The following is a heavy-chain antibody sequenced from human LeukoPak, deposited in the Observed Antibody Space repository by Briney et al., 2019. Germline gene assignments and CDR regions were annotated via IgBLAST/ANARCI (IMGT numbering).Heavy chain of an antibody. CDR1: GFTFGDYA. CDR3: RSGQLLDYYYMDV. D-gene: IGHD2-2*01. CDR2: IRSKAYGGTT. J-gene: IGHJ6*03. Sequence: GGSLRLPCTASGFTFGDYAMSWFRQAPGKGLEWVGFIRSKAYGGTTEYAASVKGRFTISRDDSKSIAYLQMNSLKTEDTAVYYCRSGQLLDYYYMDVWGKGTTVTVSS. V-gene: IGHV3-49*03.